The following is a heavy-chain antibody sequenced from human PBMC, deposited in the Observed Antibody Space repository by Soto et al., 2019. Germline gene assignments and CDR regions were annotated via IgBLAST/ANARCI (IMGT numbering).Heavy chain of an antibody. CDR1: GFTFSSYA. V-gene: IGHV3-23*01. J-gene: IGHJ4*02. CDR3: AVPRLGYSGYDSWVY. D-gene: IGHD5-12*01. CDR2: ISGSGGST. Sequence: GGSLRLSCAASGFTFSSYAMSWVRQAPGKGLEWVSAISGSGGSTYYADSVKGRFTISRDNSKNTLYLQMNSLRAEDTAVYYCAVPRLGYSGYDSWVYWGQGTLVTVSS.